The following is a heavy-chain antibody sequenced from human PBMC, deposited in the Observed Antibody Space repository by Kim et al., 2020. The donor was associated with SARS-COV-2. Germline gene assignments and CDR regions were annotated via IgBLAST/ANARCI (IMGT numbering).Heavy chain of an antibody. J-gene: IGHJ4*01. Sequence: SETLSLTFTISGDSIGSGRHYWGWIRQPPGKGLEWLGSLFYSGSTNYSPSLKSRVTISLGTSKKQFSLRLTSVTAADTATYYCARRGTGYPTRFVDYWG. V-gene: IGHV4-39*01. CDR3: ARRGTGYPTRFVDY. CDR2: LFYSGST. CDR1: GDSIGSGRHY. D-gene: IGHD3-9*01.